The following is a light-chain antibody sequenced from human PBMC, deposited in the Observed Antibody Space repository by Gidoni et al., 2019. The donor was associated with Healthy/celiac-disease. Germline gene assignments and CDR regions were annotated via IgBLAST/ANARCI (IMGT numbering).Light chain of an antibody. CDR1: QSVSSN. CDR2: GAS. V-gene: IGKV3-15*01. Sequence: IVMTQSPATLSLSPGERATLSCRASQSVSSNLAWYQQKPGQAPRLLIYGASTRATGIPARFSGSGSGTEFTLTISSLQSEDFAVYYCQQYNNWPPEDTFGQGTKLEIK. CDR3: QQYNNWPPEDT. J-gene: IGKJ2*01.